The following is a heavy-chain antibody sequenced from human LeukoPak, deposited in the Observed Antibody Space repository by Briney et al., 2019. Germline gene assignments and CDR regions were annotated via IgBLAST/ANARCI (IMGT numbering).Heavy chain of an antibody. J-gene: IGHJ4*02. CDR1: GFTLSTNA. V-gene: IGHV3-23*01. D-gene: IGHD1-26*01. CDR3: AKDVGKWESLHFFDY. CDR2: IGGSGAST. Sequence: TGGSLRLSCLTSGFTLSTNAMSWVRQAPGKGLEWISGIGGSGASTYYADSVKGRFTISRDDSRNTLYLQMNSLRGDDTAVYYCAKDVGKWESLHFFDYWGQGTLVTVSS.